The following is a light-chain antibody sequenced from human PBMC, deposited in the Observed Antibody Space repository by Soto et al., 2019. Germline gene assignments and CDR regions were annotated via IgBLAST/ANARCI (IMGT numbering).Light chain of an antibody. CDR3: QQYNSVSS. CDR1: QSISKW. V-gene: IGKV1-5*01. Sequence: IQMIQSPSTLSASLGETVTITCRAGQSISKWLSWYRQKPGQAPVLLIHSTSTLQLGLPSRFSGSGSGTDFALTINHLQPDDSSTYFFQQYNSVSSFGQGTRL. J-gene: IGKJ2*03. CDR2: STS.